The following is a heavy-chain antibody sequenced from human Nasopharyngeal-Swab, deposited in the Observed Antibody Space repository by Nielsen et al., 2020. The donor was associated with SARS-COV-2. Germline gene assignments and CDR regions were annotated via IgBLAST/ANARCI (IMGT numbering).Heavy chain of an antibody. Sequence: GSLRLSCTVSGGSISSYYWSWIRQPPGKGLEWIGYIYYSGSTNYNPSLKSRVTISVDTSKNQFSLKLSSVTAADTAVYYCARSEVEWLTPRYYYYYMDVWGKGTTVTVSS. J-gene: IGHJ6*03. CDR1: GGSISSYY. V-gene: IGHV4-59*01. D-gene: IGHD3-3*01. CDR3: ARSEVEWLTPRYYYYYMDV. CDR2: IYYSGST.